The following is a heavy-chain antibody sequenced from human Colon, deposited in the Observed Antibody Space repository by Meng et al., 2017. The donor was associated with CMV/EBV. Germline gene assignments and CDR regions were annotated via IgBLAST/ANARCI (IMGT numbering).Heavy chain of an antibody. D-gene: IGHD2/OR15-2a*01. CDR2: IYHNGSIINNNGSA. J-gene: IGHJ5*01. V-gene: IGHV4-59*02. CDR1: GASVASHF. CDR3: ARSITEYRPPLAS. Sequence: LRLSCIVSGASVASHFLNWIRQSPGRGLEWIGSIYHNGSIINNNGSADYNPALKSRVTISVDLPKNQFSLSLEAVTAADTAVYFCARSITEYRPPLASWGPGALVTVSS.